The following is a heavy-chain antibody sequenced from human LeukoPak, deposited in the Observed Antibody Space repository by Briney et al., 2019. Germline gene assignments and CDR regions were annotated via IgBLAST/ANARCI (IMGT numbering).Heavy chain of an antibody. CDR3: ARDSSLSGWFDP. V-gene: IGHV4-61*02. Sequence: SETLSLTCTVSGGSISSGSYYWSWIRQPAGKGLEWVGRTYTSGGTIYNPSLESRVTISLDTSKNQFSLKLSSVTAADTAVYYCARDSSLSGWFDPWGQGTLSPSPQ. CDR1: GGSISSGSYY. D-gene: IGHD3-10*01. CDR2: TYTSGGT. J-gene: IGHJ5*02.